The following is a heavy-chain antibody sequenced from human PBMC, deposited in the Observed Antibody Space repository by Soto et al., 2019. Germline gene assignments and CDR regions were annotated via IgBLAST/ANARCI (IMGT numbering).Heavy chain of an antibody. D-gene: IGHD3-9*01. CDR2: ISTTSSYM. J-gene: IGHJ5*02. CDR3: ARDPYDSLTADFKWLDP. Sequence: QLVESGGGLVKPGGSLRLSCAASGFTFSSCNMNWVRQAPGKGLEWVSTISTTSSYMYYAASVKGRFTSSRDNAKNPLHLQMNSLRVEDTAVYYCARDPYDSLTADFKWLDPWGQGTLVTVAS. CDR1: GFTFSSCN. V-gene: IGHV3-21*01.